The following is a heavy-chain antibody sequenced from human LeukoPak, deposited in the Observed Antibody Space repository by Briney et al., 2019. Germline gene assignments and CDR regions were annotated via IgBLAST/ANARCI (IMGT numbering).Heavy chain of an antibody. J-gene: IGHJ3*02. CDR2: IYPGDSDT. CDR3: ARPSSTARIAAAGTGAFDI. Sequence: GESLKISCKGSGYSFTSYWIGWVRQMPGKGLEWMGIIYPGDSDTRYSPSFQGQVTISADKSISTAYLQWSSLKASDTAMYYCARPSSTARIAAAGTGAFDIWGQGTMVTVSS. D-gene: IGHD6-13*01. CDR1: GYSFTSYW. V-gene: IGHV5-51*01.